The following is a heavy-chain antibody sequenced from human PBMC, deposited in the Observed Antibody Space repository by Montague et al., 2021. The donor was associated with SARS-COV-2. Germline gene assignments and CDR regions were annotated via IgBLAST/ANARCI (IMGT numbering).Heavy chain of an antibody. J-gene: IGHJ6*02. V-gene: IGHV4-59*02. Sequence: SETLSLTCIVSGSSVRSYYRSWIRQPPGRGLEWIGYIYDSGSTNYNPSLKSRVTISVDTSKNQFSLKLSSVTAADTAVYYCARLLRSCTNGVCRTYYYAMDVWGQGTTVTVSS. CDR2: IYDSGST. D-gene: IGHD2-8*01. CDR1: GSSVRSYY. CDR3: ARLLRSCTNGVCRTYYYAMDV.